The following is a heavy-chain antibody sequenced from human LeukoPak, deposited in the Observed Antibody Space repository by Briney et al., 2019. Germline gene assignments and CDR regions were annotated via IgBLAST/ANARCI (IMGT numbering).Heavy chain of an antibody. CDR3: ARLSSSSDAYYCYYMDV. D-gene: IGHD6-6*01. CDR1: GYTFTSYG. V-gene: IGHV1-18*01. CDR2: ISAYNGNT. Sequence: ASVKVSCKASGYTFTSYGISWVRQAPGQGLEWMGWISAYNGNTNYAQKLQGRVTMTTDTSTSTAYMELRSLRSDDTAVYYCARLSSSSDAYYCYYMDVWGKGTTVTVSS. J-gene: IGHJ6*03.